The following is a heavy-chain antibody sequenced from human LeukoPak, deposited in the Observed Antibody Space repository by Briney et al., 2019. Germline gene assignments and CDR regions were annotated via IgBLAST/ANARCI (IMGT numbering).Heavy chain of an antibody. D-gene: IGHD2-2*01. CDR2: MNPNSGNT. V-gene: IGHV1-8*01. CDR1: GYTFTSYD. Sequence: ASVKVSCKASGYTFTSYDINWVRQATGQGLEWMGWMNPNSGNTGHAQKFQGRVTMTRNTSISTAYMELSSLRSEDTAVYYCARGSYQLSYYCGMDVWGQGTTVTVSS. CDR3: ARGSYQLSYYCGMDV. J-gene: IGHJ6*02.